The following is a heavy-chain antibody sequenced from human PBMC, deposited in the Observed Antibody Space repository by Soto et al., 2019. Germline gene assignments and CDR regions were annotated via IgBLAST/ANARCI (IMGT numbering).Heavy chain of an antibody. D-gene: IGHD2-2*01. CDR1: GYSFTSYW. V-gene: IGHV5-51*01. Sequence: PGESLKISCKGAGYSFTSYWIGWVRQMPGKGLEWMGIIYPGDSDTRYSPSFQGQVTISADKSISTAYLQWSSLKASDTAMYYCARYRRYCSSTSCYAKQDYYYYYYMDVWGKGTTVTVSS. CDR2: IYPGDSDT. J-gene: IGHJ6*03. CDR3: ARYRRYCSSTSCYAKQDYYYYYYMDV.